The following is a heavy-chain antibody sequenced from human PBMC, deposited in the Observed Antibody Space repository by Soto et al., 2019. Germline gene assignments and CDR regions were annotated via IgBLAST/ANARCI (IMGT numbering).Heavy chain of an antibody. CDR2: ISGSGGST. Sequence: EVQLLESGGGLVQPGGSLRRSCAASGFTFSSYAMSWVRQAPGKGLEWVSAISGSGGSTYYADSVKGRFTISRDNSKNTLYLQMNSLRAEDKAVYYRTTRIAAAGKDYWGQGTLVTVSS. CDR1: GFTFSSYA. V-gene: IGHV3-23*01. J-gene: IGHJ4*02. D-gene: IGHD6-13*01. CDR3: TTRIAAAGKDY.